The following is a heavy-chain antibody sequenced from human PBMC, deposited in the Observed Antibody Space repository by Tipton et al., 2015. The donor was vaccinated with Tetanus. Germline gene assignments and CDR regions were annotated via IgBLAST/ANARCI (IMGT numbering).Heavy chain of an antibody. Sequence: TLSLTCTVSGASISGYYWSWIRQTPGKGLEWIGYIYSSGSFNYNPSLRSRVTLSVDTSQKQFSLNLRSMTAADTALYYCARGGPESRWYFDLWGRGTLVTVSS. CDR1: GASISGYY. J-gene: IGHJ2*01. CDR3: ARGGPESRWYFDL. V-gene: IGHV4-59*01. CDR2: IYSSGSF.